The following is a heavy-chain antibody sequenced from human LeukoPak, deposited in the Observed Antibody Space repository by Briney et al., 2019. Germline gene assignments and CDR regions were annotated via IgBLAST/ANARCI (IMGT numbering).Heavy chain of an antibody. CDR3: ARDRQWLSYYYYGMDV. Sequence: GASVKVSCKASGYTFTSYGISWVRQAPGQGLAWMGWISAYNGNTNYAQKLQGRVTMTTDTSTSTAYMELRSLRSDDTAVYYCARDRQWLSYYYYGMDVWGQGTTVTVSS. J-gene: IGHJ6*02. CDR2: ISAYNGNT. CDR1: GYTFTSYG. D-gene: IGHD6-19*01. V-gene: IGHV1-18*01.